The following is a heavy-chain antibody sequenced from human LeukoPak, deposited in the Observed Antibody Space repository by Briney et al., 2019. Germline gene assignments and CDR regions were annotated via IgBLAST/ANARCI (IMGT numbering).Heavy chain of an antibody. V-gene: IGHV4-59*01. CDR1: GGSISSYY. CDR3: ARGYCRGGSCYSGFYYYGMDV. D-gene: IGHD2-15*01. Sequence: SETLSLTCTVSGGSISSYYWSWIRQPPGKGLEWIGYIYYSGSTNYNPSLKSRVTISVDTSKNQFSLKLSSVTAADTAVYYCARGYCRGGSCYSGFYYYGMDVWGQGTTVTVSS. CDR2: IYYSGST. J-gene: IGHJ6*02.